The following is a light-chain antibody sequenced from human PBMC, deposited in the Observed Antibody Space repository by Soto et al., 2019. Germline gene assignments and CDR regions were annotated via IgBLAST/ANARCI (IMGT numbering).Light chain of an antibody. CDR2: KAS. Sequence: IQMTQSPSILSASVGDRVTITCRASQSISNWLAWYQQKPGKAPKLLIYKASSLYSGVPSRFSGSGSGTEFTLTISSLQPDDFATYYCQQYNNYSPLTFGQGTKVEIK. V-gene: IGKV1-5*03. CDR3: QQYNNYSPLT. J-gene: IGKJ1*01. CDR1: QSISNW.